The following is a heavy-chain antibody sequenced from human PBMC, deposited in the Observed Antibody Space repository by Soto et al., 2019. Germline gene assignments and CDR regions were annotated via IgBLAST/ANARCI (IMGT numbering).Heavy chain of an antibody. CDR3: ARAFLEWLGPPPDWFDP. Sequence: PSQTLSLTCAISGDSVSSNSAAWNWIRESPSRGLEWLGRTYYRSKWYNDYAVSVKSRITINQDTSKNQFPLQLNSVTPEDTAVYYCARAFLEWLGPPPDWFDPWGQGTLVTVSS. J-gene: IGHJ5*02. CDR1: GDSVSSNSAA. CDR2: TYYRSKWYN. V-gene: IGHV6-1*01. D-gene: IGHD3-3*01.